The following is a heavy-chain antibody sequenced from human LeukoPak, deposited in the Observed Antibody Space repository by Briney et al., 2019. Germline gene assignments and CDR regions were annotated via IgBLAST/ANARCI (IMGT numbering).Heavy chain of an antibody. V-gene: IGHV3-23*01. CDR1: GFTFSSYA. CDR3: AKDPRVTMIVVVHKPYFGY. D-gene: IGHD3-22*01. CDR2: ISGSGGST. J-gene: IGHJ4*02. Sequence: PGGSLRLSCAASGFTFSSYAMSWVRQAPGKGLEWVSAISGSGGSTYYADSVKGRFTISRDNSKNTLYLQMNSLRAEDTAVYYCAKDPRVTMIVVVHKPYFGYWGQGTLVTVSS.